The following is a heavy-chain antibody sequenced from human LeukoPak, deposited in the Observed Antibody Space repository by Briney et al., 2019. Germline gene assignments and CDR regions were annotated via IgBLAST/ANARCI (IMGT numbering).Heavy chain of an antibody. CDR1: GFTFSSYA. Sequence: GGSLRLSCAASGFTFSSYAMSWVRQAPGKGLEWVSAISGSGGSTYYADSVKGRFTISRDNSKDTLYLQMNSLRAEDTAVYYCAKGRRKTTVTTGFDYWGQGTLVTVSS. CDR2: ISGSGGST. J-gene: IGHJ4*02. V-gene: IGHV3-23*01. CDR3: AKGRRKTTVTTGFDY. D-gene: IGHD4-17*01.